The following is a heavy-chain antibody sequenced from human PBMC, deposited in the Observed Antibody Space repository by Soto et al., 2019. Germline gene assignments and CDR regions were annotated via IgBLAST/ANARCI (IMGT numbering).Heavy chain of an antibody. J-gene: IGHJ3*02. CDR1: GFTFSDYY. D-gene: IGHD2-2*02. Sequence: GGSLRLSCAASGFTFSDYYMSWIRQAPGKGLEWVSYISSSGSTIYYADSVKGRFTISRDNAKNSLYLQMNSLRAEDTAVYYCARAGIVVKADISGAFDIWGQGTMVTVSS. V-gene: IGHV3-11*01. CDR3: ARAGIVVKADISGAFDI. CDR2: ISSSGSTI.